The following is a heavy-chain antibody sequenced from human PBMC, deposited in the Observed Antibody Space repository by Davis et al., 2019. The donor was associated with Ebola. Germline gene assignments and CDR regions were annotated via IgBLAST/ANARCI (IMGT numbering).Heavy chain of an antibody. Sequence: GESLKISCKGSGYSFTNYWIGWVRQTPDRGLEWMGIIYPGDSDSRYSPSFQGQVTISVDTSLNTAYLHWSSLKASDTAMYYCARGTSLARNFDYWGQGTLVTVSS. V-gene: IGHV5-51*01. CDR2: IYPGDSDS. CDR3: ARGTSLARNFDY. D-gene: IGHD3-3*02. CDR1: GYSFTNYW. J-gene: IGHJ4*02.